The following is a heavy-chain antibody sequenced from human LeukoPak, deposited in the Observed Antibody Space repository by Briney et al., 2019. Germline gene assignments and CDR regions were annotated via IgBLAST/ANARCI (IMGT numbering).Heavy chain of an antibody. V-gene: IGHV1-3*01. CDR3: ARDEDDILTGYYSGGGYFDY. J-gene: IGHJ4*02. CDR1: GYTFTSYA. Sequence: ASVKVSCKASGYTFTSYAMHWVRQAPGQRLEWMGWINAGNGNTKYSQKFQGRVTITRDTSASTAYMELSSLRSEDTAVYYCARDEDDILTGYYSGGGYFDYWGQGTLVTVSS. D-gene: IGHD3-9*01. CDR2: INAGNGNT.